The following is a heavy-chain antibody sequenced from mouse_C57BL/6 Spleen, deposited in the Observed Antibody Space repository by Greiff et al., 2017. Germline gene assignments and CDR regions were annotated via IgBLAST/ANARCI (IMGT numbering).Heavy chain of an antibody. CDR1: GFNIKDYY. Sequence: VQLQQSGAELVRPGASVKLSCTASGFNIKDYYMHWVKQRPEQGLEWIGRIDPEGGDTEYAPKFQGKATMTADTSSNTAYLQLSSLTSEDTAVYYCTTGHIYLNFAYWGQGTLVTVSA. D-gene: IGHD2-1*01. CDR3: TTGHIYLNFAY. J-gene: IGHJ3*01. V-gene: IGHV14-1*01. CDR2: IDPEGGDT.